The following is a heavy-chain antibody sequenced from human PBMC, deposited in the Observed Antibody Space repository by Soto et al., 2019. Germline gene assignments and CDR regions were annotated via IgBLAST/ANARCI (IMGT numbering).Heavy chain of an antibody. CDR3: ARDPALESLLQSWRRRKYYYCTHV. CDR1: RLTFSSYS. D-gene: IGHD1-1*01. CDR2: ISSSSSTI. V-gene: IGHV3-48*02. J-gene: IGHJ6*04. Sequence: GGTLRLSCAASRLTFSSYSMNWVRQAPGKGLEWVSYISSSSSTIYYADSVKGRFTISRDNAKNSLYLQMNSLRDEDTAVYYCARDPALESLLQSWRRRKYYYCTHVPDKATMRTVSS.